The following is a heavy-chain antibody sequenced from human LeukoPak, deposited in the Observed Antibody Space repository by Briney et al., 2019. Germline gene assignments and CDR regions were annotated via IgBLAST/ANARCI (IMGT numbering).Heavy chain of an antibody. V-gene: IGHV4-39*07. D-gene: IGHD5-18*01. CDR3: ARGDSYGYTATYYMDV. Sequence: SETLSLTCTVSGGSISSSSYYWGWIRQPPGKGLEWIGEINHSGSTNYNPSLKSRVTISVDTSKNQFSLKLSSVTAADTAVYYCARGDSYGYTATYYMDVWGKGTTVTVSS. CDR2: INHSGST. J-gene: IGHJ6*03. CDR1: GGSISSSSYY.